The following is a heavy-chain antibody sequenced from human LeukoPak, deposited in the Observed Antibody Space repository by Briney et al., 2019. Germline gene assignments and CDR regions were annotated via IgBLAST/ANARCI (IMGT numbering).Heavy chain of an antibody. CDR2: IYYSGST. CDR1: GGSISSGDYY. V-gene: IGHV4-30-4*01. D-gene: IGHD3-3*01. Sequence: SETPSLTCTVSGGSISSGDYYWSWIRQPPGKGLEWIGYIYYSGSTYYNPSLKSRVTISVDTSKNQFSLKLSSVTAADTAVYYCARVRFLERLPDYWGQGTLVTVSS. J-gene: IGHJ4*02. CDR3: ARVRFLERLPDY.